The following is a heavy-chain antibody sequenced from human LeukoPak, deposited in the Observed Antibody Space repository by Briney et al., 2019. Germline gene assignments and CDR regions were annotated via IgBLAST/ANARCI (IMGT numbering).Heavy chain of an antibody. CDR2: ISYDGYDI. Sequence: GGSQRLSCAASGFTFNDYAMYWVRQTPGKGLEWVALISYDGYDISYADSVRGRFTISRDNSKNTLYPQMDSLRSEDTAVYYCARDFFPIVDSTWYEIGYWGQGTLVTVSS. V-gene: IGHV3-30-3*01. D-gene: IGHD6-13*01. J-gene: IGHJ4*02. CDR1: GFTFNDYA. CDR3: ARDFFPIVDSTWYEIGY.